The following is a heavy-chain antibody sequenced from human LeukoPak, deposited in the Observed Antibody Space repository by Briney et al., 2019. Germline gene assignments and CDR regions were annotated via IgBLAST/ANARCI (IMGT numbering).Heavy chain of an antibody. D-gene: IGHD1-14*01. J-gene: IGHJ3*02. CDR1: GGSISSSSYY. CDR2: IYYSGST. CDR3: AATIIAPPAAFDI. V-gene: IGHV4-39*07. Sequence: SETLSLTCTVSGGSISSSSYYWGWIRQPPGKGLEWIGSIYYSGSTYYNPSLKSRVTISVDTSKNQFSLKLSSVTAADTAVYYCAATIIAPPAAFDIWGQGTMVTVSS.